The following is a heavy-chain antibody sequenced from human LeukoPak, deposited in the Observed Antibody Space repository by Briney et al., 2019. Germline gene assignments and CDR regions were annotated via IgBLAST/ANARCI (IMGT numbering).Heavy chain of an antibody. D-gene: IGHD3-22*01. CDR2: INSDGGIT. Sequence: GGSLRLSCATSGFTFSSYWMHWVRQVPGRGLVWVSRINSDGGITDYADSVKGRFTIARDTAQNTLHLQMNSLRVEDTAMYYCAREPGGYYDSGGFLDDWGQGTLVTVSS. CDR3: AREPGGYYDSGGFLDD. V-gene: IGHV3-74*01. CDR1: GFTFSSYW. J-gene: IGHJ4*02.